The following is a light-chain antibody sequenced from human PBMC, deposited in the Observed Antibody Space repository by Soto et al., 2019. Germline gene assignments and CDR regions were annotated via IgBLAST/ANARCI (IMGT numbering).Light chain of an antibody. J-gene: IGKJ1*01. Sequence: DVVMTQSRLSLSVTLGQPASISCRSSQGLVYSDGNTFLNWSHQRPGQSPRRIIYQVSNLDSGGPDRFSGSGSGTDSTLTISRVEAEDVGIYYCVQGTHWPWTFGQGTKVEIK. CDR3: VQGTHWPWT. CDR1: QGLVYSDGNTF. V-gene: IGKV2-30*01. CDR2: QVS.